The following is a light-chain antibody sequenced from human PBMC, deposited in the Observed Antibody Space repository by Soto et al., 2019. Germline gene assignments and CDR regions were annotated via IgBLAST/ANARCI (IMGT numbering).Light chain of an antibody. V-gene: IGKV3-20*01. CDR2: GAS. CDR1: QSVGDY. CDR3: QQYGSSPT. Sequence: TVLTQSPATLSLSPAERASLACRASQSVGDYLAWYQQKPGQAPRLLIYGASSRATGIPDRFSGSGSGTDFTLTISRLEPEDFAVYYCQQYGSSPTFGQGTRLEIK. J-gene: IGKJ5*01.